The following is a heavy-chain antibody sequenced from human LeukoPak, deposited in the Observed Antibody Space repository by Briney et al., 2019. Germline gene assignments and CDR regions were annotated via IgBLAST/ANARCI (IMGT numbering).Heavy chain of an antibody. D-gene: IGHD6-13*01. V-gene: IGHV1-69*10. CDR2: IIPILGTA. CDR1: GGTFSSYA. CDR3: ALLPTYSSWYDY. J-gene: IGHJ4*02. Sequence: GASVKVSCKASGGTFSSYAISWVRQAPGQGLEWMGGIIPILGTANYAQKLQGRVTMTTDTSTSTAYMELRSLRSDDTAVYYCALLPTYSSWYDYWGQGTLVTVSS.